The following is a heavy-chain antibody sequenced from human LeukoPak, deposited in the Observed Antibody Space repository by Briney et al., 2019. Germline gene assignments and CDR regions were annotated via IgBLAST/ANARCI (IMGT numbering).Heavy chain of an antibody. CDR3: ARGSPSHYGSGSYYTWWFDP. CDR2: INHSGST. V-gene: IGHV4-34*01. D-gene: IGHD3-10*01. CDR1: GGSFSGYY. J-gene: IGHJ5*02. Sequence: SETLSLTCAVYGGSFSGYYWSWIRQPPGKGLELIGEINHSGSTNYNPSLKSRVTISVDTSKNQFSPKLSSVTAADTAVYYCARGSPSHYGSGSYYTWWFDPWGQGTLVTVSS.